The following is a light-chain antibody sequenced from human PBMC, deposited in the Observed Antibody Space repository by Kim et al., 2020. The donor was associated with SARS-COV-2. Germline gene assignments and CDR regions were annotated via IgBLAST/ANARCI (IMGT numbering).Light chain of an antibody. CDR3: SSYTSSSTF. CDR1: SSDVGGYNY. V-gene: IGLV2-14*01. CDR2: DVS. J-gene: IGLJ1*01. Sequence: QSVLTQPASVSGSPGQSITISCTGTSSDVGGYNYVSWYQQHPGKAPKLMIYDVSKRPSGVSNRFSGSKSGNTASLTISGLQAEDEADYYCSSYTSSSTFFGTGTKVTVL.